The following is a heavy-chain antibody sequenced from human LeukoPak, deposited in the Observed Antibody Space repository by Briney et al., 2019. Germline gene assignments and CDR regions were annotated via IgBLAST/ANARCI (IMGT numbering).Heavy chain of an antibody. CDR1: GGSISSSSYY. Sequence: SETLSLTCTVSGGSISSSSYYWGWIRQPPGRGLEWIGSIYYSGSTYYNPSLKSRVTISVDTSKNQFSLKLSSVTAADTAVYYCAVGQQLVNWFDPWGQGTLVTVSS. V-gene: IGHV4-39*07. CDR3: AVGQQLVNWFDP. J-gene: IGHJ5*02. D-gene: IGHD6-13*01. CDR2: IYYSGST.